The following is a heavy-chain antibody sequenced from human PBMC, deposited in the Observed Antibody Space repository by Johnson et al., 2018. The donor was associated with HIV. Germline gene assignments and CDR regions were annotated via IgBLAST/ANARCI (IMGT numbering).Heavy chain of an antibody. CDR1: GFTFDDYG. CDR3: ARDASYYGSANDAFDI. V-gene: IGHV3-20*04. J-gene: IGHJ3*02. Sequence: VQLVESGGGVVRPGGSLRLSCAASGFTFDDYGMSWVRQAPGKGLEWVSGINWNGGSIGYADSVEGRFTISRDNSKNTLYLQMNSLRAEDTAVYYCARDASYYGSANDAFDIWGQGTMVTVSS. D-gene: IGHD3-10*01. CDR2: INWNGGSI.